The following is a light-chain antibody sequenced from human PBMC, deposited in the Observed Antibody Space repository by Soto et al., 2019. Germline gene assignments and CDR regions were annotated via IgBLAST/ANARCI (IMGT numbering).Light chain of an antibody. CDR3: GSYASATLI. Sequence: QSALTQLASVSGSPGQSITISCTGTSSDIGAYDYVSWFQQYSGKAPTLIIYEVRFRPSGVSSRFSGSKSGNTASLTISGLQTEDEADYYCGSYASATLIFGGGPKVTVL. J-gene: IGLJ2*01. CDR2: EVR. V-gene: IGLV2-14*03. CDR1: SSDIGAYDY.